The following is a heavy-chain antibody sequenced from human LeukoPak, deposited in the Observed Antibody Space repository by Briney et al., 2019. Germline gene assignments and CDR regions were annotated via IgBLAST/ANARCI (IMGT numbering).Heavy chain of an antibody. CDR2: MIPIFGTA. Sequence: SVKVSCKDSGGTFISYAIRWVGQAPGQGREWIGGMIPIFGTANYAQKFQGRVTITADKSTTTAYMELSSLRSEDTAVYYCARDPGFGEKWFEAFDIWGQGTMVTVSS. V-gene: IGHV1-69*06. J-gene: IGHJ3*02. CDR1: GGTFISYA. D-gene: IGHD3-10*01. CDR3: ARDPGFGEKWFEAFDI.